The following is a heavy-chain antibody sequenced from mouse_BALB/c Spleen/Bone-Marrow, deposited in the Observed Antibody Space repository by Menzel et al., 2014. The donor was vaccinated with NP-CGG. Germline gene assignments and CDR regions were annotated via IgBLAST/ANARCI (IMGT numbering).Heavy chain of an antibody. CDR1: GYTFTSYW. D-gene: IGHD3-3*01. V-gene: IGHV1-87*01. J-gene: IGHJ3*01. CDR3: AEEGRGAY. Sequence: VQLQQSGAELARPGASVKLSCKASGYTFTSYWMQWVKQRPGQGLEWIGAIYPGDGDTRYTQKFKGKATLTADKSSSTAYMQLSSLASEDSAVYYCAEEGRGAYWGQGTLVTVSA. CDR2: IYPGDGDT.